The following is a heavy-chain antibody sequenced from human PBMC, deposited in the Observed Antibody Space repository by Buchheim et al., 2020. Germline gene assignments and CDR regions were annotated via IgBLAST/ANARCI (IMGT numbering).Heavy chain of an antibody. Sequence: QVQLVQSGAEVKKPGALVKVSCKASGYTFTSHYMHWVRQAPGQGVEWMGIINPSGGSTSNAQKFQGRVTMTRDTSTSTGYMELSSLRSEDTAVFYCVREGYGDGDFDYWGQGTL. CDR2: INPSGGST. D-gene: IGHD5-18*01. CDR3: VREGYGDGDFDY. V-gene: IGHV1-46*01. CDR1: GYTFTSHY. J-gene: IGHJ4*02.